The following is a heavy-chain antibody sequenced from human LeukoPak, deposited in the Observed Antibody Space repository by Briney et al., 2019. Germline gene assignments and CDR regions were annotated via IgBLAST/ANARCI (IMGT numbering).Heavy chain of an antibody. CDR1: GFTFSSYA. Sequence: GGSLRLSCAASGFTFSSYAMSCVRQAPGKGLEWVSAISGSGGSTYYADSVKGRFTISRDNSKNTLYPQMNSLRAEDTAVYYCAKDRGYDLFDYWGQGTLVTVSS. CDR2: ISGSGGST. V-gene: IGHV3-23*01. D-gene: IGHD5-12*01. CDR3: AKDRGYDLFDY. J-gene: IGHJ4*02.